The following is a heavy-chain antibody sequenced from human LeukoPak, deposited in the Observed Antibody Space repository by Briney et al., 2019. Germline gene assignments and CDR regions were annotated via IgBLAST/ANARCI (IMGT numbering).Heavy chain of an antibody. CDR3: AKNWGDD. Sequence: PGGSLRLSCAASGFTFSNFAMHWVRQAPGKGLEWVAVISYDGSNKYYADSVKGRFTISRDNSKNTLYLQMNNLRAEDTAIYYCAKNWGDDWGQGNLVTVSS. CDR2: ISYDGSNK. D-gene: IGHD3-16*01. CDR1: GFTFSNFA. V-gene: IGHV3-30*14. J-gene: IGHJ4*02.